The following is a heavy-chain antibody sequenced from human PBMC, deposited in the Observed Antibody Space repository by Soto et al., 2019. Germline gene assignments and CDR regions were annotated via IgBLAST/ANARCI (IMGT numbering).Heavy chain of an antibody. CDR3: ARGGGFCGADCYKGGIDY. CDR2: ISYDGSDK. D-gene: IGHD2-21*02. J-gene: IGHJ4*02. V-gene: IGHV3-30-3*01. CDR1: GFTFSPYT. Sequence: PGGSLRLSCAASGFTFSPYTMHWVRQTPGKGLEWVAVISYDGSDKYYADSVRGRFTTSRDNSKNTLFLQMNSLRAEDTALYYCARGGGFCGADCYKGGIDYWGQGALVTVSS.